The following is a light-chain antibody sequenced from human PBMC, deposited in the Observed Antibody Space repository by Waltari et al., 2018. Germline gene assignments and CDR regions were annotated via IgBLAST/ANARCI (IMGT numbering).Light chain of an antibody. J-gene: IGLJ2*01. CDR3: QSFDSNLGVL. V-gene: IGLV1-40*01. Sequence: QSALTQPPSVTGAPGPRVTIPCTGSSSNMGAGSDVNWYQHLPGTAPKVLIYGNSDRPSGVPDRFSASKSGTSASLAIIGLQAEDEGNYYCQSFDSNLGVLFGGGTKLTVL. CDR2: GNS. CDR1: SSNMGAGSD.